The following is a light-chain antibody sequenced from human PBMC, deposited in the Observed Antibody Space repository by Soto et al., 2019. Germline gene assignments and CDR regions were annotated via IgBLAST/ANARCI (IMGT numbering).Light chain of an antibody. J-gene: IGKJ2*01. CDR2: GAS. Sequence: EIVMTQSPATLSVSPGERATLSCRASQSVNSNLAWYQHKPGQAPRLLNYGASTRVTGIPARFSGSGSGIEFTLTISRLQSEEFAVYYCQQYNNWPPYTFGQGTKLESK. V-gene: IGKV3-15*01. CDR3: QQYNNWPPYT. CDR1: QSVNSN.